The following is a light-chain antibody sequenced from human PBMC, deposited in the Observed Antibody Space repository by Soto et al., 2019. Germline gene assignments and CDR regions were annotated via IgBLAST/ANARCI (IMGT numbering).Light chain of an antibody. J-gene: IGLJ3*02. CDR3: QTWGSGIWV. V-gene: IGLV4-69*01. CDR1: SGHSTYD. Sequence: QLVLTQSPSASASLGASVKLTCTLSSGHSTYDVAWHQQQPQKGPRFLMKLSGDGSHTKGDGIPDRFSGSSSAAERYLIISSLQSEDEADYFCQTWGSGIWVFGGGTKLTVL. CDR2: LSGDGSH.